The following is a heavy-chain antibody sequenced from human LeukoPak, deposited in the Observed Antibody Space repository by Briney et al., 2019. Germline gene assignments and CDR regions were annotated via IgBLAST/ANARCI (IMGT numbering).Heavy chain of an antibody. CDR1: GFTFSSYS. V-gene: IGHV3-21*01. Sequence: PGGSLRLSCAASGFTFSSYSMNWVRQAPGKGLEWVSSISSSSSYIYYADSVKGRFTISRDNAKNSLYLQMNSLRAEDTAVYYCARDVTIFGVAQPFDPWGQGTLVTVSS. CDR3: ARDVTIFGVAQPFDP. D-gene: IGHD3-3*01. J-gene: IGHJ5*02. CDR2: ISSSSSYI.